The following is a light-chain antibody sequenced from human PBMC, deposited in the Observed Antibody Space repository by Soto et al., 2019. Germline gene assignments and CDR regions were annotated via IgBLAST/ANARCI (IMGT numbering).Light chain of an antibody. Sequence: EIVITQSQATLPVSPGERATLSCRASQSVSSNLAWYQQKPGQAPRLLIYGASTRATGIPARFSGSGSGTEFTLTISSLQPEDFAVYYCQQHDNWPITFGGGTRLEI. V-gene: IGKV3-15*01. CDR1: QSVSSN. J-gene: IGKJ5*01. CDR3: QQHDNWPIT. CDR2: GAS.